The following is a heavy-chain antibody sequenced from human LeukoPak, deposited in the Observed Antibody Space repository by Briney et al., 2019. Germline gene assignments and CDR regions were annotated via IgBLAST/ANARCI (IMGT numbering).Heavy chain of an antibody. D-gene: IGHD1-26*01. Sequence: SETLSLTCTVSGYSISSGYYWGWIRQPPGKGLEWIGYIYYSGSTNYNPSLKSRVTISVDTSKNQFSLKLSSVTAAGTAVYYCARGGGSYDPSWWFDPWGQGTLVTVSS. CDR2: IYYSGST. J-gene: IGHJ5*02. CDR1: GYSISSGYY. CDR3: ARGGGSYDPSWWFDP. V-gene: IGHV4-61*01.